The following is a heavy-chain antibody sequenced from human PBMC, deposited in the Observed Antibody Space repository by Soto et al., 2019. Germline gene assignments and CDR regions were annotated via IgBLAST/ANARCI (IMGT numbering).Heavy chain of an antibody. CDR3: TTDYASIVVVPAADYYYGMDV. Sequence: RRLSCAASGFTFSNAWMSWVRQAPGKGLEWVGRIKSKTDGGTTDYAAPVKGRFTISRDDSKNTLYLQMNSLKTEDTAVYYCTTDYASIVVVPAADYYYGMDVWGQGTTVTVSS. CDR2: IKSKTDGGTT. CDR1: GFTFSNAW. V-gene: IGHV3-15*01. J-gene: IGHJ6*02. D-gene: IGHD2-2*01.